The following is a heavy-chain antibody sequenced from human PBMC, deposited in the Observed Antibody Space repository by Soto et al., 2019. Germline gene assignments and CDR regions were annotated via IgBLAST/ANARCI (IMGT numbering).Heavy chain of an antibody. D-gene: IGHD2-15*01. CDR3: ARVGYICSGGSCYSGLMDY. CDR1: GGSINSYY. Sequence: SQTMSLTCTVSGGSINSYYWSWILQPPGKRLEWIGYMYYSGSTNYNPSLKSRVTISVDTSKNQFSLKLSSVTAADTAVYYCARVGYICSGGSCYSGLMDYWGQGTLVTVS. CDR2: MYYSGST. J-gene: IGHJ4*02. V-gene: IGHV4-59*01.